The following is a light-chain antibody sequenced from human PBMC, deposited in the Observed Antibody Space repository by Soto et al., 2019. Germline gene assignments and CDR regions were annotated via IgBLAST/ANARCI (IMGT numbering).Light chain of an antibody. CDR2: GAS. V-gene: IGKV3-15*01. J-gene: IGKJ3*01. Sequence: EIVMTQSPATLSVSPGERATLSCRASQSVGSNLAWYQQKPGQAPRLLIYGASSRPTGIPARFSGSESGTDVTLTISSLQSEDFAVYFCQQYDNWPLSFGPGTKVDFK. CDR3: QQYDNWPLS. CDR1: QSVGSN.